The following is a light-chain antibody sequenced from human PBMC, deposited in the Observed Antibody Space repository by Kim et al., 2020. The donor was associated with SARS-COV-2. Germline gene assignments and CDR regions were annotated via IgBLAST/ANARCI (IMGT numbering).Light chain of an antibody. CDR2: RNN. Sequence: GKRVTISCSGSSSNIGSNSVYWYQQLPGTPPKLLIYRNNQRPSGVPDRFSGSKSGTSASLAISGLRSEDEADYYCAAWDDSLSGRVFGGGTQLTVL. CDR1: SSNIGSNS. V-gene: IGLV1-47*01. J-gene: IGLJ3*02. CDR3: AAWDDSLSGRV.